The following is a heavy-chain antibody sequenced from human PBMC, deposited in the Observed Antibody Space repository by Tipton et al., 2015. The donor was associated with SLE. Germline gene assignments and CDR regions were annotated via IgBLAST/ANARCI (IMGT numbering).Heavy chain of an antibody. Sequence: GSLRLSCAASGFTFDDYAMHWVRQAPGKGLEWVSLISWDGGSTYYADSVKGRFTISRDNAKNSLYLQMNSLRAEDTAVYYCAKDRYCSGGSCMGDYYYMDVWGKGTTVTVSS. CDR3: AKDRYCSGGSCMGDYYYMDV. CDR1: GFTFDDYA. CDR2: ISWDGGST. V-gene: IGHV3-43D*04. D-gene: IGHD2-15*01. J-gene: IGHJ6*03.